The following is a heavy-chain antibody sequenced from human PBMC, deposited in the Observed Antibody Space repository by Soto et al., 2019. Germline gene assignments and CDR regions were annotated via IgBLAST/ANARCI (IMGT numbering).Heavy chain of an antibody. D-gene: IGHD1-26*01. CDR2: IYSGGST. CDR3: ARDRAYSGDYYYYYGMDV. CDR1: GFTVSSNY. J-gene: IGHJ6*02. V-gene: IGHV3-53*01. Sequence: PGGSLRLSCAASGFTVSSNYMSWVRQAPGKGLEGVSVIYSGGSTYYADSVKGRFTISRDNSKNTLYLQMNSLRAEDTAVYYCARDRAYSGDYYYYYGMDVWGQGTTVTVSS.